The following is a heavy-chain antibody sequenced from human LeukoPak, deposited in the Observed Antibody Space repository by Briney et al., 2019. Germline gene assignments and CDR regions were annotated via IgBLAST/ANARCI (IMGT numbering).Heavy chain of an antibody. V-gene: IGHV3-64*01. CDR1: GIIFSNYA. Sequence: PGGSLRLSCAASGIIFSNYAMHWVRQSPGKGLECISTISSDGGSTYYANSVKGRFTISRDNSKSTLYLQMGSLRAEDMAVYYCARDRQGAKTRYFDLWGRGTRVTVSS. CDR3: ARDRQGAKTRYFDL. D-gene: IGHD1-26*01. J-gene: IGHJ2*01. CDR2: ISSDGGST.